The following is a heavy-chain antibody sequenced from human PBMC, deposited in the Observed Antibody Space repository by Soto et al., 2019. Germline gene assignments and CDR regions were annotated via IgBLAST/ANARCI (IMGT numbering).Heavy chain of an antibody. Sequence: QVQLVQSGAEVKKPGSSVKGSCKASGGSFSSYAISWVLQAPVQGLEWMGGIIPIFGAPTYAQKFQGRVTIIADKSTSTAYMELSSLRSEDTALYYCARAGPVSGNHAFDIWGQGTLVTVSS. V-gene: IGHV1-69*06. D-gene: IGHD6-19*01. CDR1: GGSFSSYA. J-gene: IGHJ3*02. CDR2: IIPIFGAP. CDR3: ARAGPVSGNHAFDI.